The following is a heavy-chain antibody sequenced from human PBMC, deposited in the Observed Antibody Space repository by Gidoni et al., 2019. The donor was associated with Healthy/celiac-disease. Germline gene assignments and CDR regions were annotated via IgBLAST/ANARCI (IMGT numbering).Heavy chain of an antibody. CDR3: ARESVAVAVYYGMDV. V-gene: IGHV3-21*01. D-gene: IGHD6-19*01. CDR2: ISSGSSYI. CDR1: GFTFSSYS. Sequence: EVQLVESGGGLVKPGASLRLSCAASGFTFSSYSMNWVRQAPGKGLEWVSSISSGSSYIYYADSVKGRFTISRDNAKNSLYLQMNSLRAEDTAVYYCARESVAVAVYYGMDVWGQGTTVTVSS. J-gene: IGHJ6*02.